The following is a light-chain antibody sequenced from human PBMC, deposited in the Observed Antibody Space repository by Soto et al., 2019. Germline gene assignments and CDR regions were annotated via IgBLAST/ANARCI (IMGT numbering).Light chain of an antibody. V-gene: IGLV4-69*01. Sequence: QPVLTQSPSASASLGASVNLTCTRSRGHSSYAIAWHQQQPEKGPRYLMKLNSDGSHSKGDGIPDRFSGSSSGAERYLTISSLQSEDEADYYCQTWGTGIRVFGGGTKLTVL. CDR2: LNSDGSH. CDR3: QTWGTGIRV. CDR1: RGHSSYA. J-gene: IGLJ3*02.